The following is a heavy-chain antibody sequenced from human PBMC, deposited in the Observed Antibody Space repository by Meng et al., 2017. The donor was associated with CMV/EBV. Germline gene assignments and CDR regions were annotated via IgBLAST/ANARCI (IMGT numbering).Heavy chain of an antibody. V-gene: IGHV5-51*01. Sequence: GESLKISCKGSGFRFTTYWLGWVRQKPGKGLEWMGIIYTGDSDTKYSPAFQGQVTISVDKSISTAFLQWTSLMASDTAMYYCARLGIVSSAVGLAFDVWGQGTMVTVSS. J-gene: IGHJ3*01. CDR2: IYTGDSDT. D-gene: IGHD5/OR15-5a*01. CDR3: ARLGIVSSAVGLAFDV. CDR1: GFRFTTYW.